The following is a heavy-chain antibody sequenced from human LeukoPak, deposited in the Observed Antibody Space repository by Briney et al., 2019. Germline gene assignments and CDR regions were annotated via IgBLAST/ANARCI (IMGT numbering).Heavy chain of an antibody. CDR2: IYYSGST. CDR3: ARRLAAAVMYNWFDP. V-gene: IGHV4-59*12. CDR1: GGSINSYY. Sequence: SETLSLTCTVSGGSINSYYWSWIRQPPGKGLEWIGYIYYSGSTNYNPSLKSRVTISIDTSKNQFSLKLSSVTAADTAVYYCARRLAAAVMYNWFDPWGQGTLVTVSS. J-gene: IGHJ5*02. D-gene: IGHD6-13*01.